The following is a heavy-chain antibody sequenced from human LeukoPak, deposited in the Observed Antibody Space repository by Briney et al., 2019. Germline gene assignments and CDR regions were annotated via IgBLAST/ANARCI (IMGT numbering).Heavy chain of an antibody. D-gene: IGHD1-26*01. Sequence: SQTLSLTSAVSGGAISSGSYSWSCIRQPPGKGLEWIGYIYHSGSTYYNPSRKTRATISVDRSTNQFSRKLSSVTAADTAVYYWARGVVGATIDYWGQGTLVTLS. CDR3: ARGVVGATIDY. J-gene: IGHJ4*02. V-gene: IGHV4-30-2*01. CDR1: GGAISSGSYS. CDR2: IYHSGST.